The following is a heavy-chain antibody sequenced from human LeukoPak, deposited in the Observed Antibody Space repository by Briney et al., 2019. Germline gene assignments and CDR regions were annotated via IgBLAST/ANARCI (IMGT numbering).Heavy chain of an antibody. CDR1: GFTFSNYG. D-gene: IGHD1-1*01. J-gene: IGHJ4*02. CDR2: ISYDESDK. V-gene: IGHV3-30*03. Sequence: GGSLRLSCAASGFTFSNYGMHWVRQAPGKGLEWVAVISYDESDKYYADSVKGRFTISRDNSKNTLYLQMNTLRAEDTAVYYCAATKQARRYFDYWGQGTLVTVSS. CDR3: AATKQARRYFDY.